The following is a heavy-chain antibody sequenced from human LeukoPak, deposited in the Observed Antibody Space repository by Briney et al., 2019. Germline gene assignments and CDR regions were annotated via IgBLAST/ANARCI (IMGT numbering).Heavy chain of an antibody. CDR2: ISGSGVST. Sequence: PGRSLRLSCAASGFTFRTYAMIWVRQAPGKGLRWVSGISGSGVSTYYADSVKGWFTNSRDNSKNTLYLQMNSLRGAETAVYYCAKGVVTAPWSCGMDVWGQGTTVTVSS. CDR1: GFTFRTYA. D-gene: IGHD2-21*02. J-gene: IGHJ6*02. CDR3: AKGVVTAPWSCGMDV. V-gene: IGHV3-23*01.